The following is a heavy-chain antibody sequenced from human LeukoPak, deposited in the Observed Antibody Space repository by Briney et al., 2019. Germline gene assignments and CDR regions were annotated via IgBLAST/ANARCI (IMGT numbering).Heavy chain of an antibody. CDR1: GFTFSRYW. Sequence: GGSLRLSCAASGFTFSRYWMSWVRQAPGKGLEWVANIKQDGSEKYYVDSVKGRFTISRDNAKNSLYLQMNSLRAEDTAVYYCARGSGWDDAFDIWGQGTMVTVSS. CDR3: ARGSGWDDAFDI. J-gene: IGHJ3*02. D-gene: IGHD6-19*01. V-gene: IGHV3-7*01. CDR2: IKQDGSEK.